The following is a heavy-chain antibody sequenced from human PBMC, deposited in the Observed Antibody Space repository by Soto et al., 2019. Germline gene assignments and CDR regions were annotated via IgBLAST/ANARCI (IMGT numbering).Heavy chain of an antibody. J-gene: IGHJ6*02. CDR3: ARNERITIFGVGNYYYYYGMDV. V-gene: IGHV4-39*01. CDR1: GGSISSSSYY. CDR2: IYYSGST. Sequence: SETLSLTCTVSGGSISSSSYYWGWIRQPPGKGLEWIGSIYYSGSTYYNPSLKSRVTISVDTSKNQLSLKLSSVTAADTAVYYCARNERITIFGVGNYYYYYGMDVWGQGTTVTVSS. D-gene: IGHD3-3*01.